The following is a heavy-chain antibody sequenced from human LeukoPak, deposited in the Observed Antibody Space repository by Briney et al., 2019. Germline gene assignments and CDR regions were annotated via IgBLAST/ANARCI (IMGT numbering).Heavy chain of an antibody. J-gene: IGHJ4*01. CDR1: GYTFTGYY. V-gene: IGHV1-2*02. CDR2: INPNSGGT. Sequence: ASVKVSCKASGYTFTGYYMHWVRQAPGQGLEWMGWINPNSGGTNYAQNFQDRVTMTRDTSISTAYMELSRLKSDDTAVYYCARGQHGSSDQGYWGQGTLVTVSS. CDR3: ARGQHGSSDQGY. D-gene: IGHD6-13*01.